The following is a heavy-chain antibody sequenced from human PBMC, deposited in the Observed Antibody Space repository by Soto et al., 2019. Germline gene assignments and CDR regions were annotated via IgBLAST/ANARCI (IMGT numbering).Heavy chain of an antibody. CDR2: ISWNSGSI. Sequence: GGSLRLSCAASGFTFDDYAMHWVRQAPGKGLEWVSGISWNSGSIGYADSVKGRFTISRDNAKNSLYLQMNSLRAEDTALYYCAKDDSIGRIAVAGSRWGLFDYWGQGTLVTVSS. CDR3: AKDDSIGRIAVAGSRWGLFDY. CDR1: GFTFDDYA. V-gene: IGHV3-9*01. J-gene: IGHJ4*02. D-gene: IGHD6-19*01.